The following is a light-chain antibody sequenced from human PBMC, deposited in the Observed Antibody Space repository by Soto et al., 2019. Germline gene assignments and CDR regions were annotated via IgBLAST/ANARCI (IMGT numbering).Light chain of an antibody. J-gene: IGKJ2*02. CDR1: QSISSW. Sequence: DIQMTQSPSTLSASVGDRVTITCRASQSISSWLAWYQQKPGKAPKLLIYKASSLESGVPSRFSGSGSGTKFTLTISSLQPDDFATYYCQQYNSYSPCTFGQGTKLEIK. V-gene: IGKV1-5*03. CDR3: QQYNSYSPCT. CDR2: KAS.